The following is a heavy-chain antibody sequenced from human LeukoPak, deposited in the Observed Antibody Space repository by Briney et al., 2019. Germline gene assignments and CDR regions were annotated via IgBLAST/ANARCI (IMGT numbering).Heavy chain of an antibody. V-gene: IGHV3-33*08. CDR1: GFTFSSYG. D-gene: IGHD4-17*01. CDR3: ASMTTVTLDDAFDI. J-gene: IGHJ3*02. CDR2: IWYDGSKR. Sequence: GGSLRLSCAVSGFTFSSYGMHWARQAPGKGLEWVALIWYDGSKRSYADSVKGRFTISRDNSKNTLYLQMNSLRVEDTAVYYCASMTTVTLDDAFDIWGQGTMVTVSS.